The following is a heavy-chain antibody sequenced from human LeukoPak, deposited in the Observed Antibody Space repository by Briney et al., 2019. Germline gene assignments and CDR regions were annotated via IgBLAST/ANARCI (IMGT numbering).Heavy chain of an antibody. CDR1: GFTFSSYS. D-gene: IGHD1-1*01. CDR2: ISSSSSYI. Sequence: GSLRLSCAASGFTFSSYSMNWVRQAPGKGLEWVSSISSSSSYIYYADSVKGRFTISRDNAKNSLYLQTNSLRAEDTAVYYCAREPSGTAIDYWGQGTLVTVSS. CDR3: AREPSGTAIDY. J-gene: IGHJ4*02. V-gene: IGHV3-21*01.